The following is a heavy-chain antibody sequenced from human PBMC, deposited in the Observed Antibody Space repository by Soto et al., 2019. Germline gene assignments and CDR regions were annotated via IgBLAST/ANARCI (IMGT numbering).Heavy chain of an antibody. J-gene: IGHJ6*02. CDR1: GYTFTSYG. D-gene: IGHD1-26*01. V-gene: IGHV1-18*01. Sequence: GASVKVSCKASGYTFTSYGISWVRQAPGQGLEWMGWISAYNGNTNYAQKLQGRVTMTTDTSTSTAYMELRSLRSDDTAVYYCARVPTIWEFPYYYYYGMDVWGQGTTVTVSS. CDR2: ISAYNGNT. CDR3: ARVPTIWEFPYYYYYGMDV.